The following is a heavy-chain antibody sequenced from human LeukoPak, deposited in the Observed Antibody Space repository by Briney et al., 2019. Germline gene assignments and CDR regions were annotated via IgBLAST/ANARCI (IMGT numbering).Heavy chain of an antibody. CDR3: ARLVSYDVLTENFYKYYMDV. Sequence: MPSETLSLTCTVSSGSISSNNYYWGWIRQPPGKGLEWIGSIYYTGSTFYNPSLKSRVTMSLDALKNQFTLKVTSVTATGTAVYYCARLVSYDVLTENFYKYYMDVWGKGTTVTVSS. J-gene: IGHJ6*03. CDR1: SGSISSNNYY. V-gene: IGHV4-39*01. D-gene: IGHD3-9*01. CDR2: IYYTGST.